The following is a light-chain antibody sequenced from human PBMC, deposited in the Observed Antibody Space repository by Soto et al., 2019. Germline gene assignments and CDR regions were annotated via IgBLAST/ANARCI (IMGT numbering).Light chain of an antibody. J-gene: IGKJ3*01. V-gene: IGKV1-39*01. CDR1: QSISSY. CDR3: QQRYSTPIFT. CDR2: DAS. Sequence: DIQMTQSPSSLSASVGDRVTITCRASQSISSYLNWYQQKPGKAPKLLIYDASSVQSGVTSRFSGSGSGTDFTLTISKLQHEDFETYYCQQRYSTPIFTFGSGNKVDIK.